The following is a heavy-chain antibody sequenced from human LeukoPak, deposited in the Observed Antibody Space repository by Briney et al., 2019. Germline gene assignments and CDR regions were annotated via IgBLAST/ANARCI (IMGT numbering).Heavy chain of an antibody. V-gene: IGHV4-59*08. CDR2: IYYSGST. CDR3: ARHLGSSWFFVNSWLPFDY. CDR1: GGSISSYY. D-gene: IGHD6-13*01. Sequence: PSETLSLTCTVSGGSISSYYWSWIRQPPGKGLEWIGYIYYSGSTNYNPSLKSRVTISVDTSKNQFSLKLSSVTAADTAVYYCARHLGSSWFFVNSWLPFDYWGQGTLVTVSS. J-gene: IGHJ4*02.